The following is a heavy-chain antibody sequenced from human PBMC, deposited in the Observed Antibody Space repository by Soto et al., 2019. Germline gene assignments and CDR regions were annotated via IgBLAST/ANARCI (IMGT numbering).Heavy chain of an antibody. D-gene: IGHD6-19*01. CDR2: ISSSSSTI. Sequence: EVQLVESGGGVVQPGGSLRLSCAASGVTFSSYSMNWVRQAPGTGLEWGSYISSSSSTIHYADSVKGRFTISRDNAKNSMYLQMSSLRAEDTAVSYCGGWRNNWFEPWGQGSLVTVSS. CDR3: GGWRNNWFEP. J-gene: IGHJ5*02. CDR1: GVTFSSYS. V-gene: IGHV3-48*01.